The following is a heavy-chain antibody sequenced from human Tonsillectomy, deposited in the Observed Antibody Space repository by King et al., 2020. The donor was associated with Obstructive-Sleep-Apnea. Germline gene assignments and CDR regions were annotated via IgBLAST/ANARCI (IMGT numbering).Heavy chain of an antibody. J-gene: IGHJ3*02. CDR1: GYTFTSYY. Sequence: VQLVESGAEVKKPGASVKVSCKASGYTFTSYYMHWVRQAPGQGLEWMGIINPSGGSTSYAQKFQGRVTMTRDTSTSTVYMELSSLRSEDTAVYYCARNSVVAATWGAFDIWGQGTMVTVSS. CDR3: ARNSVVAATWGAFDI. V-gene: IGHV1-46*01. CDR2: INPSGGST. D-gene: IGHD2-15*01.